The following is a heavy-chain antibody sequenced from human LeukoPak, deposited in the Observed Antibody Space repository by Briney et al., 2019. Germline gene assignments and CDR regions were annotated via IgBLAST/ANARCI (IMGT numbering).Heavy chain of an antibody. CDR1: GFSLDTYA. J-gene: IGHJ6*02. CDR3: AKDSRDTYYYDSSGYPYGMDV. D-gene: IGHD3-22*01. V-gene: IGHV3-30-3*01. CDR2: ISSHGDNK. Sequence: PGGSLRLSCVASGFSLDTYAMHWVRLAPGKGLEWVALISSHGDNKYYADSVKGRFTISRDNSKNTLYLQMNSLRAEDTAVYYCAKDSRDTYYYDSSGYPYGMDVWGQGTTVTVSS.